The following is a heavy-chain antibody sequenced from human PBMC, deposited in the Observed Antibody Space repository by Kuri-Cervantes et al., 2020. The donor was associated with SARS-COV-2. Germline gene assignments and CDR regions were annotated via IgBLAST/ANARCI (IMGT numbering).Heavy chain of an antibody. CDR3: ATGLVVPAAMRDY. Sequence: KVSCKASGYSFTSYWTGWVGQMPGKGLEWMGIIYPGDSDTRYSTCFQGQVTISADKSISTAYLQWSSLKASDTAMYYCATGLVVPAAMRDYWGQGTLVTVSS. V-gene: IGHV5-51*01. D-gene: IGHD2-2*01. CDR2: IYPGDSDT. CDR1: GYSFTSYW. J-gene: IGHJ4*02.